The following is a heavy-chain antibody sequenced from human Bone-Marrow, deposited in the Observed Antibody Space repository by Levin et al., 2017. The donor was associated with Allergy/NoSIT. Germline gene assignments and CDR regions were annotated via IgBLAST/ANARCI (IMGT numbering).Heavy chain of an antibody. CDR3: ARLDGYSFDY. CDR1: GGSISSSGYH. D-gene: IGHD1-1*01. CDR2: ISYRGST. J-gene: IGHJ4*02. V-gene: IGHV4-31*03. Sequence: SETLSLTCTVSGGSISSSGYHWTWIRQYPNKGLEWIGYISYRGSTYFNPSLKSRLTMSIDTSEQHFSLNLTSVSAADTAIYHCARLDGYSFDYWGQGALVTVSS.